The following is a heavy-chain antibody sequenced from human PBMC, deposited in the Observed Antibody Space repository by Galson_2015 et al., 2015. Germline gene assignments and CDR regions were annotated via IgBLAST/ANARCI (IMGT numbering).Heavy chain of an antibody. D-gene: IGHD3-3*01. CDR3: ARGWSGYYRLDY. CDR1: GFSLRTSGVG. CDR2: IYWDDDK. Sequence: PALVKPTQTLTLTCTFSGFSLRTSGVGVGWIRQPPGKALEWLALIYWDDDKRYSPSLKSRLTITKDTSKNQVVLIMTNMDPVDTATYYCARGWSGYYRLDYWGQGTLVTVSS. J-gene: IGHJ4*02. V-gene: IGHV2-5*02.